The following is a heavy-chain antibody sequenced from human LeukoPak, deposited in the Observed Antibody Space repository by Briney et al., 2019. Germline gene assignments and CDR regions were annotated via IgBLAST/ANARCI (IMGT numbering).Heavy chain of an antibody. V-gene: IGHV4-39*01. CDR3: ARREYSSSVIDY. Sequence: PSETLSLTCTVSGGSISGSSFYWDWIRQPPGKGLEWIGSLYYSGITYYNPSLKSRVTISVDTSKNQFSLKLSSVTAADTAVYYCARREYSSSVIDYWGQGTLVTVSS. CDR2: LYYSGIT. CDR1: GGSISGSSFY. D-gene: IGHD6-6*01. J-gene: IGHJ4*02.